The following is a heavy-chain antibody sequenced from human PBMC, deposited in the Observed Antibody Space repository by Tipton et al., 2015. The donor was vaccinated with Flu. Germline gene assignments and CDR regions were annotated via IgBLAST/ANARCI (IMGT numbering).Heavy chain of an antibody. CDR2: ISGSGSNT. V-gene: IGHV3-23*01. CDR1: GFTFSSYA. J-gene: IGHJ4*02. Sequence: SLRLSCAASGFTFSSYAMSWVRQAPGKGLEWVSAISGSGSNTYYADSVKGRFSISRDYSKNTLFLQMNSLRAEDTAVYYCAKDLANHYDFWSGYSHPDYWGQGTLVTVSS. CDR3: AKDLANHYDFWSGYSHPDY. D-gene: IGHD3-3*01.